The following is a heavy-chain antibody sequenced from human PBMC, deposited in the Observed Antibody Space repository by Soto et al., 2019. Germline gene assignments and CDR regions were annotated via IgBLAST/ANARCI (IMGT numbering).Heavy chain of an antibody. CDR3: ARGLVQQLNYYYYYGMDV. D-gene: IGHD6-13*01. Sequence: GASVKVSCKASGGTFSSYAISWVRQAPGQGLEWMGGIIPIFGTANYAQKFQGRVTITADESTSTAYMELSSLRSEDTAVYYCARGLVQQLNYYYYYGMDVWGQGTTVTVSS. CDR2: IIPIFGTA. J-gene: IGHJ6*02. CDR1: GGTFSSYA. V-gene: IGHV1-69*13.